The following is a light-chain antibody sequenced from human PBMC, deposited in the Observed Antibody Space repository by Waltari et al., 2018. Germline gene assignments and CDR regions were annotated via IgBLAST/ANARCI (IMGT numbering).Light chain of an antibody. V-gene: IGKV3-20*01. J-gene: IGKJ1*01. Sequence: IVLTQSPGTLSLYPGERATLSCRASQTVSMSLAWYQQNPGQAPKLLIYGASTRATGIPDRFTGSGSVTDFSLTISSLEPEDFAIYFCQHYVRLPATFGQGTKVEIK. CDR2: GAS. CDR1: QTVSMS. CDR3: QHYVRLPAT.